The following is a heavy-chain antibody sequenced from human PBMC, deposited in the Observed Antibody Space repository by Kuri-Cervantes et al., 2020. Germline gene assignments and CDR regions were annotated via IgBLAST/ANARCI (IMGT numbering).Heavy chain of an antibody. Sequence: SETLSLTCTVSGGSISSGSYYWSWIRQPAGKGLEWIGRIYTSGSTNYNPSFKSRVTISVDTSKNQFSLKLSSVTAADTAVYYCAREPYYYDSSGYPRPYFDYWGQGTLVTVSS. CDR1: GGSISSGSYY. CDR3: AREPYYYDSSGYPRPYFDY. V-gene: IGHV4-61*02. J-gene: IGHJ4*02. D-gene: IGHD3-22*01. CDR2: IYTSGST.